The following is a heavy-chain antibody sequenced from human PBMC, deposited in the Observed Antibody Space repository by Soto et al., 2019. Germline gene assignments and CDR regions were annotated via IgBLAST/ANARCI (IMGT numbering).Heavy chain of an antibody. J-gene: IGHJ4*02. CDR3: ARDGGVYDYIPFDY. CDR1: AGTFSSYA. D-gene: IGHD4-4*01. CDR2: IIPIFGTA. Sequence: QVQLVQSGAEVKKPGSSVKVSCKASAGTFSSYAISWVRQAPGQGLEWMGGIIPIFGTADYAQQFQGRVTITAHESTSAAYMELSSLRSEDTALYYCARDGGVYDYIPFDYWGQGTLGTVSS. V-gene: IGHV1-69*12.